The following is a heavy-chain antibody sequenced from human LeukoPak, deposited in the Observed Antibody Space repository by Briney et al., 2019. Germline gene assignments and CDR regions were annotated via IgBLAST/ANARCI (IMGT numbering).Heavy chain of an antibody. D-gene: IGHD3-10*01. J-gene: IGHJ6*03. V-gene: IGHV3-30*02. CDR1: GFTFSSYG. CDR2: IRYDGSNK. CDR3: AKDSYYGSGSYYYYYMDV. Sequence: GGSLRLSCAASGFTFSSYGMHWVRQAPGKGLEWVAFIRYDGSNKYYADSVKGRFTMSRDNSKNTLFLRMDSLRAEDTAVYYCAKDSYYGSGSYYYYYMDVWGKGTTVTIFS.